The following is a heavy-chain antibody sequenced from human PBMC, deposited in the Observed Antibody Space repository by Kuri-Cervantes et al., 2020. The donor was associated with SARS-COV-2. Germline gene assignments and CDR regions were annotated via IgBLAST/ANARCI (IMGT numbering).Heavy chain of an antibody. V-gene: IGHV4-39*02. Sequence: SETLSLTCTVSGGSIGRRNCYWGWIRQPPGKGLEWIGNIYYSGNTYYNPSLRSRVTISEDTSKNQFSLKLSSVTAADTAVYYCARDRLGLLWFGEPKRYGMDVWGQGTTVTVSS. CDR1: GGSIGRRNCY. CDR3: ARDRLGLLWFGEPKRYGMDV. D-gene: IGHD3-10*01. CDR2: IYYSGNT. J-gene: IGHJ6*02.